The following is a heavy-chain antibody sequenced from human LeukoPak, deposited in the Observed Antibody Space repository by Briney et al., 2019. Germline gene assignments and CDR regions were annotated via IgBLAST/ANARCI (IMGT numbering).Heavy chain of an antibody. D-gene: IGHD6-6*01. Sequence: GGSLRLSCAASGFTFSSYSMNWVRQAPGKGLEWVSYISSSSSTIYYADSVKGRFTISRDNAKNSLYLQMNSLRAEDTAVYYCARDISSSSEYYGMDVWGQGTTVTVSS. CDR1: GFTFSSYS. V-gene: IGHV3-48*01. CDR2: ISSSSSTI. CDR3: ARDISSSSEYYGMDV. J-gene: IGHJ6*02.